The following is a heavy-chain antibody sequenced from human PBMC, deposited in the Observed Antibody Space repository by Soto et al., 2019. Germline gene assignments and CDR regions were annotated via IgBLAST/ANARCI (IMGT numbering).Heavy chain of an antibody. Sequence: GGSLRLSCAASGFTFSNYGMHWVRQAPGKGLEWVAVISYDGSDKYYADSVKGRFTISRDNSKNTLYLQMNSLRAEDTAVYYCAKVTGYCSSSSCRRDYYYYGMDVWGQGTTVTVSS. CDR3: AKVTGYCSSSSCRRDYYYYGMDV. CDR2: ISYDGSDK. CDR1: GFTFSNYG. V-gene: IGHV3-30*18. J-gene: IGHJ6*02. D-gene: IGHD2-2*01.